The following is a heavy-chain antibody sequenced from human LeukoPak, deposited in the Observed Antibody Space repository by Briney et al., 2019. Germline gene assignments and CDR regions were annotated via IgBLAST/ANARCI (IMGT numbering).Heavy chain of an antibody. CDR1: GGTFSSYA. CDR3: ARLGPVGYSSSWRNHDAFDI. Sequence: VASVKVSCKASGGTFSSYAISWVRQAPGQGLEWMGGIIPIFGTANYAQKFQGRVTITADKSTSTAYMELSSLRSEDTAVYYCARLGPVGYSSSWRNHDAFDIWGQGTMVTVSS. J-gene: IGHJ3*02. CDR2: IIPIFGTA. D-gene: IGHD6-13*01. V-gene: IGHV1-69*06.